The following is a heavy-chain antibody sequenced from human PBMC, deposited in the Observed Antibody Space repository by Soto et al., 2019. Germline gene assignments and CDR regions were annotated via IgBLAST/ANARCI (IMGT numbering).Heavy chain of an antibody. CDR3: SRLEGG. CDR1: GFAFSDSY. D-gene: IGHD3-3*01. CDR2: SRNKAKSYST. Sequence: EEPLVESGGGLVQPGGSLTLSCAASGFAFSDSYMEWVRQAPGKGLEWVARSRNKAKSYSTDYAASVKGRFTISRDLSRNSLYLQMNNLKTEDTAVYYCSRLEGGWGQGTLVTVSS. J-gene: IGHJ4*02. V-gene: IGHV3-72*01.